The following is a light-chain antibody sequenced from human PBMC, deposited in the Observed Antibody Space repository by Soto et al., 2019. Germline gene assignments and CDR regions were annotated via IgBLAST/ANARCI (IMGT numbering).Light chain of an antibody. CDR1: QTIKTY. Sequence: DIQMTQSPSSLSASVGDRVTITCRASQTIKTYLNWYQQRPGKAPKLLIYAASSLQSGVPSRFSGNGSVTDFTLTISPLQPEDFATYFRQQSYSTPPTFGQGTKLEIK. V-gene: IGKV1-39*01. J-gene: IGKJ2*01. CDR2: AAS. CDR3: QQSYSTPPT.